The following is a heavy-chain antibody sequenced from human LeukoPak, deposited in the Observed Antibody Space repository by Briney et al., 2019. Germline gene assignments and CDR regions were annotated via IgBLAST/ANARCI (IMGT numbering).Heavy chain of an antibody. CDR3: ARAPFYDSLDY. D-gene: IGHD5/OR15-5a*01. Sequence: GGSLRLSCAASGFTVSSNYMSWVRQAPGKGLEWVSVIYSGGSTYYADSVKGRFTISRDNSKNTLYLQMNSLRAEDTAVYYCARAPFYDSLDYWGQGTLVTVSS. V-gene: IGHV3-66*01. CDR2: IYSGGST. J-gene: IGHJ4*02. CDR1: GFTVSSNY.